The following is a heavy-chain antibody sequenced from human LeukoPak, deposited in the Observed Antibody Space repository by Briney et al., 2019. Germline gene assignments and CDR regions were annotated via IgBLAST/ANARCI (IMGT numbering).Heavy chain of an antibody. J-gene: IGHJ5*02. CDR1: GYLFNSPG. CDR3: ARGGGLNYADYGGRWFDP. V-gene: IGHV1-18*01. D-gene: IGHD4-17*01. Sequence: ASVKASCKTSGYLFNSPGITWVRQAPGQGLEWTGWISTYNVNTIYAEKLQGRVTITTDTSTTPAYMELRSLRSDDTAVYYCARGGGLNYADYGGRWFDPWGQGTLVTVSS. CDR2: ISTYNVNT.